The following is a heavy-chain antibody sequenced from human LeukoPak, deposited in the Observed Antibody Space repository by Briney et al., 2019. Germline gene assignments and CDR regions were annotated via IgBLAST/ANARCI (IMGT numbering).Heavy chain of an antibody. V-gene: IGHV3-9*01. CDR1: GFSFDGYV. Sequence: PGGSLRLSCATSGFSFDGYVMHWVRQAPGKGLEWVSGISWNSGNIGYADSLQGRFTISRDNAKNSLYLQMNSLRAEDTALYYCAKDVGSGSYYNGGAFDYWGQGTLVTVSS. J-gene: IGHJ4*02. CDR3: AKDVGSGSYYNGGAFDY. D-gene: IGHD1-26*01. CDR2: ISWNSGNI.